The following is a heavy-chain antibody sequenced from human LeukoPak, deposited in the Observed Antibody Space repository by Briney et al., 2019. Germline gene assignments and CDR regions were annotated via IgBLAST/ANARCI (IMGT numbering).Heavy chain of an antibody. Sequence: GESLKISCEGSGYTFRSYWIAWVRQKPGKGLEWMGIIYPGDSDTRYSPSFQGQVTISADKSISTAYLQWSSLKASDTAMYYCARLGGSLITATDYWGQGTLVTVSS. V-gene: IGHV5-51*01. D-gene: IGHD3-16*01. J-gene: IGHJ4*02. CDR1: GYTFRSYW. CDR3: ARLGGSLITATDY. CDR2: IYPGDSDT.